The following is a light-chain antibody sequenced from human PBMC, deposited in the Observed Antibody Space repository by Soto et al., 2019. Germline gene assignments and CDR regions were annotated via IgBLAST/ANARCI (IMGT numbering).Light chain of an antibody. CDR1: QSLSSSF. CDR2: SSS. J-gene: IGKJ4*01. Sequence: EIVLTQSPGTLSLSPGERAILSCRASQSLSSSFLAWYQQKPGQAPRLLIYSSSSRATGIPDRFSGSGSGTDFTLTISRLEPEDFALYYCQQYATSPLTFGGGTKV. CDR3: QQYATSPLT. V-gene: IGKV3-20*01.